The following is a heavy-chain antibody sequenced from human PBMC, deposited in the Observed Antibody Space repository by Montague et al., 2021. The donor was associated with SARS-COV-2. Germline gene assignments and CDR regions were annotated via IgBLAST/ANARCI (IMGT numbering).Heavy chain of an antibody. CDR3: ATITLGYCTNGVCQPPDY. CDR2: INHSGST. D-gene: IGHD2-8*01. Sequence: LSLTCAVYGGSFSGHYWNWIRQPPGKGLEWIGEINHSGSTNNNPSLKSRVTISVDTSKNQFSLKLSSVTAADTAVYYCATITLGYCTNGVCQPPDYWGQGTLVTVSS. J-gene: IGHJ4*02. CDR1: GGSFSGHY. V-gene: IGHV4-34*01.